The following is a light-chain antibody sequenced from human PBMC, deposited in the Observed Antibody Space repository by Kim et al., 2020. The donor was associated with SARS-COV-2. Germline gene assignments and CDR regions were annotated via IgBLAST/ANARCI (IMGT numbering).Light chain of an antibody. CDR1: QSISSS. CDR3: QQYAYWRA. V-gene: IGKV3-15*01. CDR2: GAS. Sequence: SPGERATLARSASQSISSSLAWYQQKPGQAPRVLIYGASARATGIPARFRGSGSGTEFTLTISNLQSEDFAVYYCQQYAYWRAFGQGTRLEIK. J-gene: IGKJ5*01.